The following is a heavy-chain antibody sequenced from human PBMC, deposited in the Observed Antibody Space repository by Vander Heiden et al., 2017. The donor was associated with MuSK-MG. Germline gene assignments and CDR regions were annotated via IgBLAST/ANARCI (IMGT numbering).Heavy chain of an antibody. CDR3: AKDIAAAGTSYYYYYYGMDV. CDR2: ISWNSGSI. V-gene: IGHV3-9*01. Sequence: EVQLVESGGGLVQPGRSLRLSCAASGFTFDAYAMHWVRQAPGKGLEWVSGISWNSGSIGYADSVKGRFTISRDNAKNSLYLQMNSLRAEDTALYYCAKDIAAAGTSYYYYYYGMDVWGQGTTVTVSS. CDR1: GFTFDAYA. J-gene: IGHJ6*02. D-gene: IGHD6-13*01.